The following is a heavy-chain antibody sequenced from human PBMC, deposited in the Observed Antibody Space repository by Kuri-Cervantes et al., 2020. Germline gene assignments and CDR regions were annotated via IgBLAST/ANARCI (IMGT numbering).Heavy chain of an antibody. Sequence: SLKISCAASGFTFDDYAMHWVRQAPGKGLEWVSGISWNSGSIGYADSVKGRFTISRDNAKNSLYLQMNSLRAEDTAVYYCARWGGYGWRYFDYWGQGTLVTVSS. J-gene: IGHJ4*02. CDR2: ISWNSGSI. D-gene: IGHD5-18*01. CDR3: ARWGGYGWRYFDY. V-gene: IGHV3-9*01. CDR1: GFTFDDYA.